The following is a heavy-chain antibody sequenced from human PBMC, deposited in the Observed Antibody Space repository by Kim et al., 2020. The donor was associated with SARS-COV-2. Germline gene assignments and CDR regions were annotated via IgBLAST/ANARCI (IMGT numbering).Heavy chain of an antibody. Sequence: ADSVKGRFTISRDNSKNTLLLQMNSLRAEDTAIYYCAKSKYSTSWYYFDYWGQGTLVTVSS. V-gene: IGHV3-23*01. D-gene: IGHD2-2*01. J-gene: IGHJ4*02. CDR3: AKSKYSTSWYYFDY.